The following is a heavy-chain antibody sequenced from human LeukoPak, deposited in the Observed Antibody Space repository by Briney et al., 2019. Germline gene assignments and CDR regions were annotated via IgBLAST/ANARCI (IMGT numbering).Heavy chain of an antibody. Sequence: GSSVKVSCKASGGTFSSYAISWVRQAPGQGLEWMGRIIPILGIANYAQKFQGRVTITADKSTSTAYMELSSLRSEDTAVYYCARDRPYSSGQYWYFDLWGRGTLVTVSS. CDR2: IIPILGIA. J-gene: IGHJ2*01. CDR3: ARDRPYSSGQYWYFDL. CDR1: GGTFSSYA. D-gene: IGHD6-19*01. V-gene: IGHV1-69*04.